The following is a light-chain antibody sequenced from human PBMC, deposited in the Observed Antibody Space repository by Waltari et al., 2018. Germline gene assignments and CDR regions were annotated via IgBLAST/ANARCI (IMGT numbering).Light chain of an antibody. V-gene: IGLV3-25*03. CDR1: ALPKQY. CDR2: KDS. J-gene: IGLJ3*02. Sequence: SSELTQPPSVSVSPGQTARITCSGEALPKQYASWYQQKPGQAPVLVIYKDSERPSGIPERFSGSSSGTTVTLTISGVQAEDEADYYCQSADSSGTYEVFGGGTKLTVL. CDR3: QSADSSGTYEV.